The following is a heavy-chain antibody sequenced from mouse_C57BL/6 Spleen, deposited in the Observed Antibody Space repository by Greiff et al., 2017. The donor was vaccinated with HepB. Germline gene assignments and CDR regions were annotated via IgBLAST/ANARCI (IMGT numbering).Heavy chain of an antibody. CDR1: GYTFTSYW. CDR3: ARSNWDYYFDY. J-gene: IGHJ2*01. V-gene: IGHV1-64*01. Sequence: QVQLQQSGAELVKPGASVKLSCKASGYTFTSYWMHWVKQRPGQGLEWIGMIHPNSGSTNYNEKFKSKATLTVDKSSSTAYMQLSSLTSEDSAVYYCARSNWDYYFDYWGQGTTLTVSS. CDR2: IHPNSGST. D-gene: IGHD4-1*02.